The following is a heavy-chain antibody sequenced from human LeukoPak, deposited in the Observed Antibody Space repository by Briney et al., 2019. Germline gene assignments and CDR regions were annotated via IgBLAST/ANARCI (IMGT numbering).Heavy chain of an antibody. V-gene: IGHV4-59*12. D-gene: IGHD3-10*01. J-gene: IGHJ4*02. Sequence: SETLALTCTVSGGAMKNYYRNWIRQVPGKGLEWIAYVDYSGAANYNPSLKGRATISLDTSKNQFSLKLSSVTAADTAVYYCARGVFGESLFDYWGQGTLVTVSS. CDR3: ARGVFGESLFDY. CDR2: VDYSGAA. CDR1: GGAMKNYY.